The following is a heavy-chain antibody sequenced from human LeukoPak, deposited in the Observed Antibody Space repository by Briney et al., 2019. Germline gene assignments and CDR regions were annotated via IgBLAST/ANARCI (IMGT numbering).Heavy chain of an antibody. Sequence: PGGSLRLSCAASGFTFSSYAMSWVRQAPGKGLEWVSAISGSGGSTYYADSVKGRFTISRDNSKNTLYLQMNSLRAEDTAVYYCAKGVSGGPPNGYYFDYWGQGTLVTVSS. CDR2: ISGSGGST. CDR3: AKGVSGGPPNGYYFDY. J-gene: IGHJ4*02. D-gene: IGHD3-10*01. V-gene: IGHV3-23*01. CDR1: GFTFSSYA.